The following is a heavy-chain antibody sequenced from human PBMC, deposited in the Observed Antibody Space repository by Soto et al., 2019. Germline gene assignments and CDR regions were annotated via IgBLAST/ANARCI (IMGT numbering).Heavy chain of an antibody. J-gene: IGHJ6*02. CDR2: IYYSGST. Sequence: QVQLQESGPGLVKPSETLSLTCTVSGGSISSYYWSWIRQPPGKGLEWIGYIYYSGSTNYNPSLKSRVTISVDTSKNQFSLKLSSVTAADTAVYYCARVVRCSSTSCYGVGGYYYYGMDVWGQGTTVTVSS. D-gene: IGHD2-2*01. CDR3: ARVVRCSSTSCYGVGGYYYYGMDV. CDR1: GGSISSYY. V-gene: IGHV4-59*01.